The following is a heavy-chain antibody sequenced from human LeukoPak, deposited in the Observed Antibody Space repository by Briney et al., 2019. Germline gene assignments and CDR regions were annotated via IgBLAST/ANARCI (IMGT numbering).Heavy chain of an antibody. CDR3: ATYYNFWSTRDV. Sequence: SETLSLTCSVSGGSISSNSYYWGWIRQPPGKGLEWIGSIYNSGVTYYSPSLKSRATISVETSRTQFSLKLSSVTAADTAVYYCATYYNFWSTRDVWGQGTTVTVSS. CDR1: GGSISSNSYY. J-gene: IGHJ6*02. V-gene: IGHV4-39*01. D-gene: IGHD3-3*01. CDR2: IYNSGVT.